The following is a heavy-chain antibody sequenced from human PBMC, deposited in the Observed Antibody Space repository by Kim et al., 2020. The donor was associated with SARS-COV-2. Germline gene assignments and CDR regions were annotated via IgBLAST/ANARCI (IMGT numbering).Heavy chain of an antibody. CDR1: GFTFTSSA. CDR2: IVVGSGNT. CDR3: AAWHDYGDYVSINDAFDI. V-gene: IGHV1-58*01. Sequence: SVKVSCKASGFTFTSSAVQWVRQARGQRLEWIGWIVVGSGNTNYAQKFQERVTITRDMSTSTAYMELSSLRSEDTAVYYCAAWHDYGDYVSINDAFDIWGQGTMVTVSS. D-gene: IGHD4-17*01. J-gene: IGHJ3*02.